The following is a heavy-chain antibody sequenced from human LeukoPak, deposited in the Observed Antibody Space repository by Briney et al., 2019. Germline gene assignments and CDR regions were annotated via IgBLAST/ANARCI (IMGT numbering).Heavy chain of an antibody. CDR3: ARSWGYKHMWGPYYYYYMDV. Sequence: TGGSLRLSCAASGFTISSFSMNWVRQAPGKGLEWVSSISSSSSYIYYADSVKGRFTISRDNAKNSLYLQMNSLRAEDTAVYYCARSWGYKHMWGPYYYYYMDVWGKGTTVTISS. CDR1: GFTISSFS. V-gene: IGHV3-21*01. J-gene: IGHJ6*03. D-gene: IGHD5-24*01. CDR2: ISSSSSYI.